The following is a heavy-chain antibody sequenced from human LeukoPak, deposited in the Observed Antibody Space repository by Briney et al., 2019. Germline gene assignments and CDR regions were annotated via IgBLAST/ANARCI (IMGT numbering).Heavy chain of an antibody. V-gene: IGHV3-43*01. CDR3: AIDRTAEAGNDYYMGV. D-gene: IGHD2-2*01. CDR2: ITWDGGTT. J-gene: IGHJ6*03. Sequence: AGGSLRRSCAASGFTFGDYTMHWVRQPPGKGLEWISLITWDGGTTYYADSVRGRFTISRDNSKNSLFLRMNSLRPEDTALYYCAIDRTAEAGNDYYMGVWGNGTTVIASS. CDR1: GFTFGDYT.